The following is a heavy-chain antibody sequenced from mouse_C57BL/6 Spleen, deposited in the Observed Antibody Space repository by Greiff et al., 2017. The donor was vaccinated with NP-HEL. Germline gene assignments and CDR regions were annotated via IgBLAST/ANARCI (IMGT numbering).Heavy chain of an antibody. CDR2: INPSSGYT. D-gene: IGHD1-1*01. CDR3: AGDYYGSSPFAY. J-gene: IGHJ3*01. Sequence: VQLQQSGAELAKPGASVKLSCKASGYAFTSSWMHWVKQRPGQGLEWIGYINPSSGYTKYNQKFKDKATLTADKSSSTAYMQLSSLTYEDSAVYYCAGDYYGSSPFAYWGQGTLVTVSA. V-gene: IGHV1-7*01. CDR1: GYAFTSSW.